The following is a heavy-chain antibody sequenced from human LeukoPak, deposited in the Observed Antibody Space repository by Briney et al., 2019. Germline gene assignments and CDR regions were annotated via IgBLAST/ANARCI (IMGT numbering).Heavy chain of an antibody. CDR1: GYTFTGYY. V-gene: IGHV1-2*02. Sequence: ASVKVSCKASGYTFTGYYMHWVRQAPGQGLEWMGWINPNSGGTNYAQKFQGRVTMTRDTSISTAYMELSRLRSDDTAVYYCARDGTYSGSYYPYFDYWGQGTLVTVSS. D-gene: IGHD1-26*01. CDR3: ARDGTYSGSYYPYFDY. J-gene: IGHJ4*02. CDR2: INPNSGGT.